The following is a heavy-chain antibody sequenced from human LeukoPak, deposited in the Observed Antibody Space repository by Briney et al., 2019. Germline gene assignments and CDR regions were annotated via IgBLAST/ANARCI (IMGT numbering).Heavy chain of an antibody. CDR3: ARVPGGRYCSTTSCYMRGWFDP. CDR1: GGTFSSYA. J-gene: IGHJ5*02. Sequence: SVKVSYKASGGTFSSYAISWVRQAPGQGLEWMGGIIPVFGTSNYAQKFQGRVTITADESKRTAYMELSSLRSEDTAVYYCARVPGGRYCSTTSCYMRGWFDPWGQGTLVTVSS. D-gene: IGHD2-2*02. CDR2: IIPVFGTS. V-gene: IGHV1-69*13.